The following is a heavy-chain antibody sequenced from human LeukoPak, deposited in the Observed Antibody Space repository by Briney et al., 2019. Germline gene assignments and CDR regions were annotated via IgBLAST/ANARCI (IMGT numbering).Heavy chain of an antibody. CDR3: ARNLYLDLQAHGY. Sequence: GGSLRLSCAASGFTFSDYEMNWVRQAPGKGLEWVAYISSGGASKFYGDSVKGRFTISRDNAKNSLYLQMNGLRVEDTAIYYCARNLYLDLQAHGYWGQGTLVTVSS. V-gene: IGHV3-48*03. J-gene: IGHJ4*02. CDR2: ISSGGASK. CDR1: GFTFSDYE. D-gene: IGHD4-11*01.